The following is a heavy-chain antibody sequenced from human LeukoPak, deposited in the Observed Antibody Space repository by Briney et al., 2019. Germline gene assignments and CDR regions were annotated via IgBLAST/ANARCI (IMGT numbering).Heavy chain of an antibody. Sequence: SETLSPTCTVSGGSISSGGYSWSWIRQPPGKGLEWIGYIYHSGSTYYNPSLKSRVTISVDRSKNQFSLKLSSVTAADTAVYYCASSVVVPAYYYFDYWGQGTLVTVSS. CDR3: ASSVVVPAYYYFDY. J-gene: IGHJ4*02. CDR1: GGSISSGGYS. V-gene: IGHV4-30-2*01. D-gene: IGHD2-2*01. CDR2: IYHSGST.